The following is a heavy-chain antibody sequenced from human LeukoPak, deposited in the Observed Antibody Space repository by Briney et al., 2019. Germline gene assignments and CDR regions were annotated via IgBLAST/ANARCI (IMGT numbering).Heavy chain of an antibody. CDR3: AHGSMYQLDY. CDR2: IIGTGTT. J-gene: IGHJ4*02. V-gene: IGHV3-23*01. Sequence: GGSLRLSCAASGFTFSTHGMSWVRQAPGKGLEWVSDIIGTGTTYYADSVKGRFTISRDISKNTLYLQMNSLRAEDTAVYYCAHGSMYQLDYWGQGTLVTVSS. D-gene: IGHD2-2*01. CDR1: GFTFSTHG.